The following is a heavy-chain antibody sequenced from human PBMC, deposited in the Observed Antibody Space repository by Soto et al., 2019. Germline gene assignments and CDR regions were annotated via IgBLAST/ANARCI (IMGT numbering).Heavy chain of an antibody. V-gene: IGHV3-48*02. D-gene: IGHD3-16*01. CDR3: ANLMITFGGVAGTN. CDR1: GFTFSSYS. CDR2: ISSSSSTI. J-gene: IGHJ4*02. Sequence: PGGSLRLSCAASGFTFSSYSMNWVRQAPGKGLEWVSYISSSSSTIYYADSVKGRFTISRDNAKNSLYLQMNSLRDEDTAVYYCANLMITFGGVAGTNWGQETLVTVSS.